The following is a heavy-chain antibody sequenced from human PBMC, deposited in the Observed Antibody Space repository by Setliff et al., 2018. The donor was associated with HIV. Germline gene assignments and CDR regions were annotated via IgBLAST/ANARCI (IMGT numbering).Heavy chain of an antibody. CDR2: INIYSGNT. V-gene: IGHV1-18*01. Sequence: ASVKVSCKTSGYTFTTSGISWVRQAPGQGLEWMGWINIYSGNTNYAQKFQGRVTMTTDTSTSTAYMELSSLRSEDTAVYYCARGLTAANYQNYYYMDVWGKGTTVTVSS. D-gene: IGHD2-2*01. CDR1: GYTFTTSG. CDR3: ARGLTAANYQNYYYMDV. J-gene: IGHJ6*03.